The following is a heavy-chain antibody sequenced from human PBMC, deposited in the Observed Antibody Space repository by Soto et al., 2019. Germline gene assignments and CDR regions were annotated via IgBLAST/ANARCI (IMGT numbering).Heavy chain of an antibody. Sequence: QVQLVESGGGLVKPGGSLRLSCAASGFTFSDYYMSWIRQAPGKGLEWVSYISSSGSTIYYADSVKGRFTISRDNAKNSLYLQMNSLRAEDPAVYYCARDERYSSGWYDETGYYYGMDVWGQGTTVTVSS. D-gene: IGHD6-19*01. CDR2: ISSSGSTI. CDR1: GFTFSDYY. CDR3: ARDERYSSGWYDETGYYYGMDV. J-gene: IGHJ6*02. V-gene: IGHV3-11*04.